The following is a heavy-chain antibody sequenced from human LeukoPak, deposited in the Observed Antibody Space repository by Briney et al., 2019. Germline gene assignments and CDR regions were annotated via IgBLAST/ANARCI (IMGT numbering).Heavy chain of an antibody. V-gene: IGHV3-30*18. D-gene: IGHD4-17*01. J-gene: IGHJ5*02. CDR2: ISYDGSNK. Sequence: GGSLRLSCAASGFTFSQYDMHWVRQAPGKGLEWVAVISYDGSNKYYADSVKGRFTISRDNSKNTLYLQMNSLRAEDTAVYYCAKRRYGDDNWFDPWGQGTLVTVSS. CDR3: AKRRYGDDNWFDP. CDR1: GFTFSQYD.